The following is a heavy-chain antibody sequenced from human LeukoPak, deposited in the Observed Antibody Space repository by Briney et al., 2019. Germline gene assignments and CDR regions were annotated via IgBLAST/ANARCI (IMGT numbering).Heavy chain of an antibody. CDR3: ASFNFGSGSHDH. D-gene: IGHD3-10*01. V-gene: IGHV3-7*02. CDR2: IKRDGSET. Sequence: GGSLRLSCAASGLSFSTYWMSWVRQAPGKGLEWVANIKRDGSETYYVDSVKGRFTISRDNAKRSLYLQMNSLRAEDTAVFYCASFNFGSGSHDHWGQGTLVTVSS. J-gene: IGHJ4*02. CDR1: GLSFSTYW.